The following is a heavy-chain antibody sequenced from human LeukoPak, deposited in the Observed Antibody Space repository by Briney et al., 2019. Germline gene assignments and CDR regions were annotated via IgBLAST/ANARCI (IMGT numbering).Heavy chain of an antibody. V-gene: IGHV1-69*01. Sequence: SVKVSCKASGGTLSSYAISWVRQAPGQGLEWMGGIIPIFGTANYAQKFQGRVTITADESTSTAYMELSSLRSEDTAVYYCAGGIHPRRGYSKNDAFDIWGQGTMVTVSS. J-gene: IGHJ3*02. CDR1: GGTLSSYA. CDR3: AGGIHPRRGYSKNDAFDI. D-gene: IGHD5-18*01. CDR2: IIPIFGTA.